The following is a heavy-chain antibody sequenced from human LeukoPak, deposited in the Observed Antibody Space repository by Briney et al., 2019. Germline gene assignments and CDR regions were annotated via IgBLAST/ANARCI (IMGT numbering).Heavy chain of an antibody. J-gene: IGHJ4*02. D-gene: IGHD6-19*01. CDR1: GGSISSIGHY. V-gene: IGHV4-39*01. Sequence: PSETLSLTCTVSGGSISSIGHYWVWIRQPPGKGLEWIGSFYYTGSPDYNPSLKSRVTISVDTSKNQFSLKLSSVTAADTAVYYCASPSLLYSSGWYVSNRGDYWGQGTLVTVSS. CDR3: ASPSLLYSSGWYVSNRGDY. CDR2: FYYTGSP.